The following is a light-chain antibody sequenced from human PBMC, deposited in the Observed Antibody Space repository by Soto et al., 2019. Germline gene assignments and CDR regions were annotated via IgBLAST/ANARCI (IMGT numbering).Light chain of an antibody. CDR3: QHYGTSPGFA. J-gene: IGKJ3*01. Sequence: EIVLTQSPGTLSLSPGERATLSCRASQSVRSNSLAWYQQKPGQAPRLLIYDASSRATGIPDRFSGSGSGTDSALTISRLEPEDYAVYYCQHYGTSPGFAFGPGTKVDIK. CDR2: DAS. V-gene: IGKV3-20*01. CDR1: QSVRSNS.